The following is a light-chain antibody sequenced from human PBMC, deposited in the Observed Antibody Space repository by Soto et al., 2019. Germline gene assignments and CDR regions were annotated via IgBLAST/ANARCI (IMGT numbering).Light chain of an antibody. V-gene: IGLV7-43*01. Sequence: CAVYTGAVTSSNYPNWFQQKPGQAPRALIYSTNHKYSWTPARFSGSLLGGKAALTLSGVQPEDEADYYCLLYYGGQLGVFGGGTKQTVL. CDR2: STN. J-gene: IGLJ2*01. CDR3: LLYYGGQLGV. CDR1: TGAVTSSNY.